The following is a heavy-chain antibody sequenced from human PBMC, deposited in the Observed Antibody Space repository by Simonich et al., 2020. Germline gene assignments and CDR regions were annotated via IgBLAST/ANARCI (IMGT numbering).Heavy chain of an antibody. Sequence: EVQLVQSGAEGKKPGEYLKISCNGSGYSFISYWIGWVRQMPGKGLEWLGIIVPCDTDNRYSPSFQGQVTSSAAKSISTAYLQWSSLKASDTAMYYCARQLNDFDIWGQGTMVTVSS. V-gene: IGHV5-51*01. D-gene: IGHD1-1*01. CDR2: IVPCDTDN. CDR3: ARQLNDFDI. CDR1: GYSFISYW. J-gene: IGHJ3*02.